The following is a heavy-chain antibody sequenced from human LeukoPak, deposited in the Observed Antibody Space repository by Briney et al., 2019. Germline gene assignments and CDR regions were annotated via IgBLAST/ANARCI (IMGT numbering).Heavy chain of an antibody. V-gene: IGHV3-13*01. CDR2: IGTAGDT. Sequence: PGGSLRLSCAASGFTFSSYDMHWVRQATGKGLEWVSAIGTAGDTYYPGSVKGRFTISRENAKNSLYLQMNSLRAGDTAVYYCARAKNYYDSSGYPQNDDAFDIWGQGTMVTVSS. D-gene: IGHD3-22*01. J-gene: IGHJ3*02. CDR3: ARAKNYYDSSGYPQNDDAFDI. CDR1: GFTFSSYD.